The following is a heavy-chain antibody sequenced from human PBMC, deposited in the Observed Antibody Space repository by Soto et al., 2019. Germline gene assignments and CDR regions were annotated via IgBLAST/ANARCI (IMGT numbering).Heavy chain of an antibody. D-gene: IGHD3-10*01. CDR3: ARELLMLRGAGGMDV. CDR1: VGSITSSGDS. V-gene: IGHV4-30-2*01. J-gene: IGHJ6*02. CDR2: IYHTGTT. Sequence: TLSRTCAVSVGSITSSGDSWTWIRQPPGKGLEWIGYIYHTGTTYYNPSLKSRLTISLDRSKNHFSLKLTSVTAADTAVYFCARELLMLRGAGGMDVSGQGTTVTVSS.